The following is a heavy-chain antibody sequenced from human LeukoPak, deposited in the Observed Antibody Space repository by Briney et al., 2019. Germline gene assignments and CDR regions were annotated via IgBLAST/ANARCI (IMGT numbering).Heavy chain of an antibody. CDR2: IYPGDSDT. D-gene: IGHD5-12*01. Sequence: GESLKISCKGFGDRFNNYWIAWVRQMPGKGLEWMGIIYPGDSDTRYSPSFQGQVTMSADKSISTAYLQWSSLKASDTAMYYCGRSGYSGFGIDYWGQGTLVTVSS. CDR3: GRSGYSGFGIDY. J-gene: IGHJ4*02. V-gene: IGHV5-51*01. CDR1: GDRFNNYW.